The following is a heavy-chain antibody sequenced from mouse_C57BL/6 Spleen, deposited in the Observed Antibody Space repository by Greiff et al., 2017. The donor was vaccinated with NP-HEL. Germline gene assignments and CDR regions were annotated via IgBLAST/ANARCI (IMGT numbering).Heavy chain of an antibody. CDR1: GYAFSSSW. J-gene: IGHJ2*01. D-gene: IGHD3-2*02. CDR2: IYPGDGDT. CDR3: ERGDSSGYFDY. V-gene: IGHV1-82*01. Sequence: QVQLQQSGPELVKPGASVKISCKASGYAFSSSWMNWVKQRPGKGLEWIGRIYPGDGDTNYNGKFKGKATLTADKSSSTAYMQLSSLTSEDSAVYFCERGDSSGYFDYWGQGTTLTVSS.